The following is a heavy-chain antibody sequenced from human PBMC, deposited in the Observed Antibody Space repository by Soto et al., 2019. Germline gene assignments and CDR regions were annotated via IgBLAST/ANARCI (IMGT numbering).Heavy chain of an antibody. CDR1: GFTFSSYA. V-gene: IGHV3-23*01. CDR2: ISGSGGST. CDR3: ATSQPYYDILTGYSPDYYGMDV. D-gene: IGHD3-9*01. J-gene: IGHJ6*02. Sequence: LRLSCAASGFTFSSYAMSWVRQAPGKGLEWVSAISGSGGSTYYADSVKGRFTISRDNSKNTLYLQMNSLRAEDTAVYYCATSQPYYDILTGYSPDYYGMDVWGQGTTVTVSS.